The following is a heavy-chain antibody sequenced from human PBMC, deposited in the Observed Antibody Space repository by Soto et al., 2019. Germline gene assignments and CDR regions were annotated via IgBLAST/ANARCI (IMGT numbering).Heavy chain of an antibody. V-gene: IGHV3-11*01. J-gene: IGHJ6*02. Sequence: GGSLRLSCAASGFTFSDYYMSWIRQAPGKGLEWVSYISSSGSTIYYADSVKGRFTISRDNAKNSLYLQMNSLRAEDTAVYYCARDEYCISTSCYDYYGMDVWGQGTTVTVSS. D-gene: IGHD2-2*01. CDR1: GFTFSDYY. CDR2: ISSSGSTI. CDR3: ARDEYCISTSCYDYYGMDV.